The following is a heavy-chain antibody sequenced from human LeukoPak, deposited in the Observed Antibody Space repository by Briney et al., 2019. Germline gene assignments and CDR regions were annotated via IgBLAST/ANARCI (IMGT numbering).Heavy chain of an antibody. V-gene: IGHV3-23*01. CDR1: GFTFSSYA. CDR2: ISGSGGST. J-gene: IGHJ4*02. CDR3: AKDNFFGGSSDYFDY. D-gene: IGHD6-6*01. Sequence: PGGSLRLSCAASGFTFSSYAMSWVRQAPGKGLEWVSAISGSGGSTYYADSVKGRFAISRDNSKNTLYLQMNSLRAEDTAVYYCAKDNFFGGSSDYFDYWGQGTLVTVSS.